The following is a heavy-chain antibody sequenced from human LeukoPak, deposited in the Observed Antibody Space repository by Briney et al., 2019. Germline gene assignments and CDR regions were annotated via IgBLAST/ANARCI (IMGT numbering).Heavy chain of an antibody. D-gene: IGHD3-9*01. Sequence: ASVKVSCTASGGTFSSYAISWVRQAPGQGLEWMGDVIPIFGTANYAQKFQGRVTITADKSTSTAYMELSSLRSEDTAVYYCARGPQWGLRYFDWFPYWGQGTLVTVSS. CDR1: GGTFSSYA. J-gene: IGHJ4*02. V-gene: IGHV1-69*06. CDR2: VIPIFGTA. CDR3: ARGPQWGLRYFDWFPY.